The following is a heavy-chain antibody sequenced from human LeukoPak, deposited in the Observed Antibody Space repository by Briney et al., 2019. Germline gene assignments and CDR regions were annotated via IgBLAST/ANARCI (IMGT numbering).Heavy chain of an antibody. CDR2: FYYSGSD. V-gene: IGHV4-59*01. Sequence: SETLSLTCTVSGASITSYYWNWIRQPPGKGLEWIGYFYYSGSDNYNPSLKSRITISVDTSKNQFSLKLSSLTAADTAVYYCVRGYCSGATCYHFDYWGQGTLVTVSS. CDR1: GASITSYY. D-gene: IGHD2-15*01. J-gene: IGHJ4*02. CDR3: VRGYCSGATCYHFDY.